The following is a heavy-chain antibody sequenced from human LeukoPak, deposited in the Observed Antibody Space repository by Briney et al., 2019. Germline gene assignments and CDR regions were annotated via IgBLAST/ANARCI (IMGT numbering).Heavy chain of an antibody. CDR2: IDTSGNT. CDR3: ARVSSSWYQDWYFDL. V-gene: IGHV4-61*02. CDR1: GGSISSSSYY. J-gene: IGHJ2*01. D-gene: IGHD6-13*01. Sequence: SETLSLTCTVSGGSISSSSYYWSWIRQPAGKGLEWIGRIDTSGNTNYKPSLKSRVTMSVDTSKNQFSLKLNSVTAADTAVYYCARVSSSWYQDWYFDLWGRGTLVTVSS.